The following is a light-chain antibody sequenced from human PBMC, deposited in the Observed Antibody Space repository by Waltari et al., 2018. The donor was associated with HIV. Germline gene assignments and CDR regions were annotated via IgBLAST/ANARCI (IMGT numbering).Light chain of an antibody. CDR1: SSNIGSKY. Sequence: QSVLTQPPSASGTPGQRVTIYCSGSSSNIGSKYVYWYQQLPGTAPKLLICYNNRRPSGVPDRFSGSKSGTSASLAISGLRSEDEADYYCATWDDSLSGWVFGGGTKLTVL. CDR2: YNN. V-gene: IGLV1-47*01. CDR3: ATWDDSLSGWV. J-gene: IGLJ3*02.